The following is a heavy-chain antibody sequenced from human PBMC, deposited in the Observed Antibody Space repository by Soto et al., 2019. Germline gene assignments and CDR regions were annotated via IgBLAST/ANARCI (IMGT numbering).Heavy chain of an antibody. CDR1: GFTFSSYA. V-gene: IGHV3-23*01. CDR2: ISGSGGST. J-gene: IGHJ6*02. CDR3: AKSTIFGVVSLYYYGMDV. Sequence: EVQLLESGGGLVQPGGSLRLSCAASGFTFSSYAMSWVRQAPGKGLEWVSAISGSGGSTYYADSVKGRFTISRDNSNNTLYLQMNSLRAEDTAVYYCAKSTIFGVVSLYYYGMDVWGQGTTVTVSS. D-gene: IGHD3-3*01.